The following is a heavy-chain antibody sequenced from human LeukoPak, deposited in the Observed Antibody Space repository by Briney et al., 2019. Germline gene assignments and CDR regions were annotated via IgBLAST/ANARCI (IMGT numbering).Heavy chain of an antibody. CDR2: IYYSGNT. J-gene: IGHJ4*02. CDR3: ARQDTVDSYYASGSAAFDY. D-gene: IGHD3-10*01. CDR1: GGSIGSSSYY. Sequence: SETLSLTCTVSGGSIGSSSYYWGWIRQPPGEGLEWIGSIYYSGNTYYNPSLKSRVTISVDTSKNQFSLKLSSVTAADTAVYYCARQDTVDSYYASGSAAFDYWGQGTLVTVSS. V-gene: IGHV4-39*01.